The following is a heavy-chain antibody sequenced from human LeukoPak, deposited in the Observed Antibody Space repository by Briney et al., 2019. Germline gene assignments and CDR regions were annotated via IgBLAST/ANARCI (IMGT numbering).Heavy chain of an antibody. D-gene: IGHD2-15*01. CDR2: IIPIFGTA. J-gene: IGHJ4*02. V-gene: IGHV1-69*13. CDR1: GGTFSSYA. Sequence: SVKVSCKASGGTFSSYAISWVRQAPGQGLEWMGGIIPIFGTANYAQKFQGRVTITADESTSTAYMELSSLRSEDTAVYYCARTPALMSHFDYWGQGTLVTVSS. CDR3: ARTPALMSHFDY.